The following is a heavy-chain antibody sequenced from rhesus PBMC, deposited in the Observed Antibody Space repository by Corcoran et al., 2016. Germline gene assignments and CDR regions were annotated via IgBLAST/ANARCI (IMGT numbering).Heavy chain of an antibody. J-gene: IGHJ4*01. CDR1: GYSINSGYG. D-gene: IGHD3-3*01. Sequence: QLQLQESGPGLVQPSETLSLTCAVSGYSINSGYGWTWIRQPPGKGLEWIGYISYPRSTTYNPSFKSRVTISRDKSKNQFSLRLNSVTDADTAVYDCARVFGLVSPLAFDYRGQGVLVTGSS. CDR3: ARVFGLVSPLAFDY. CDR2: ISYPRST. V-gene: IGHV4-122*02.